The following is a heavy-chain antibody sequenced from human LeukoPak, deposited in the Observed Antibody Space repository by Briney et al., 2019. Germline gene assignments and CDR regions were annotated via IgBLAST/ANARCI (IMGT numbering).Heavy chain of an antibody. Sequence: ASVTVSCKASGYTFTGYYMHWVRQAPGQGLEWLGWINPNSGGTNYAQKFQGRVTMTRDTSISTAYMELSRLRSDDTAVYYCARDLTVGWFDPWGQGTLVTVSS. CDR1: GYTFTGYY. V-gene: IGHV1-2*02. D-gene: IGHD2-15*01. CDR3: ARDLTVGWFDP. J-gene: IGHJ5*02. CDR2: INPNSGGT.